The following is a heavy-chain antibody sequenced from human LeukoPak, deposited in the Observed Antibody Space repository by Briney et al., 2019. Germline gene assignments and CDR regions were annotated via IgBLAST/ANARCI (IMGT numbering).Heavy chain of an antibody. CDR2: ISRDGGST. V-gene: IGHV3-43D*03. CDR1: GFTFDDYA. D-gene: IGHD5-24*01. Sequence: GGSLRLSCAASGFTFDDYAMHWVRQAPGKGLEWVSLISRDGGSTYYADSVKGRFTISRDNSKNSLYLQMNSLRAEDTALYYCAKETRTDGYKTVLDYWGQGTLVTVSS. CDR3: AKETRTDGYKTVLDY. J-gene: IGHJ4*02.